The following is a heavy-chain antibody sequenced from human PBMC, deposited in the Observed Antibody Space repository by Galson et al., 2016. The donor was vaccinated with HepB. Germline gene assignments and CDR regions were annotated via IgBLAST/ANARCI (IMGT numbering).Heavy chain of an antibody. CDR3: ATNSFVVVPVTMPTYYYYGMDV. J-gene: IGHJ6*02. Sequence: SVKVSCKVSGYTLTDLSMHWVRQAPGKGLEWMGGFDPGDGEPIYAQKFQGRVTMTEDTSTDTAYIEVSSLRSEDTAVYYCATNSFVVVPVTMPTYYYYGMDVWGQGTTVTVSS. D-gene: IGHD2-2*01. CDR1: GYTLTDLS. CDR2: FDPGDGEP. V-gene: IGHV1-24*01.